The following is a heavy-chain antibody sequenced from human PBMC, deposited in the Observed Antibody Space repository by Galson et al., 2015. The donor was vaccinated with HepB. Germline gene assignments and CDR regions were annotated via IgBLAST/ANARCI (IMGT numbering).Heavy chain of an antibody. CDR1: GFNFNSYG. CDR3: ARDRSGYGLDN. D-gene: IGHD5-12*01. CDR2: IWYDGSNK. Sequence: PRLSCAASGFNFNSYGMYWVRQAPGKGLEWVAVIWYDGSNKYYGDSVKGRFTISRDNSKNTLYLQMNSLRADDTAVYYCARDRSGYGLDNWGQGNLVTVSS. V-gene: IGHV3-33*07. J-gene: IGHJ4*02.